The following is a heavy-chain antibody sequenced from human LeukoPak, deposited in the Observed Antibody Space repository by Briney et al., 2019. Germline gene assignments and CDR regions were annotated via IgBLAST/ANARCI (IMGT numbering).Heavy chain of an antibody. Sequence: PGGSLRLSCAASGFTFSDYYMSWIRQAPGKGLEWVSYISSSSSYTNYADSVKGRFTISRDNAKNSLYLQMNSLRPEDTAVHYCARVQSVRFLEWLSGPDYWGQGTLVTVSS. CDR1: GFTFSDYY. D-gene: IGHD3-3*01. V-gene: IGHV3-11*06. CDR3: ARVQSVRFLEWLSGPDY. J-gene: IGHJ4*02. CDR2: ISSSSSYT.